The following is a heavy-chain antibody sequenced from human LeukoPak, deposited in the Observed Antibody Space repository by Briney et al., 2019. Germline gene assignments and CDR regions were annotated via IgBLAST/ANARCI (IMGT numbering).Heavy chain of an antibody. Sequence: ASVKVSCKASGGTFSSYAISWVRQAPGQGLEWMGIINPSGGSTSYAQKFQGRVTMTRDTSTSTVYMELSSLRSEDTAVYYCARDRGGGGDYWGQGTLVTVSS. CDR2: INPSGGST. CDR1: GGTFSSYA. V-gene: IGHV1-46*01. J-gene: IGHJ4*02. D-gene: IGHD3-10*01. CDR3: ARDRGGGGDY.